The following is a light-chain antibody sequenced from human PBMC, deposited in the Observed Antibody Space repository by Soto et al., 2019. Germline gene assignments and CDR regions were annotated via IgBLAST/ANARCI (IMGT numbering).Light chain of an antibody. CDR1: SSDVGNYNL. Sequence: QSALTQPASVSGSPGQSITISCTGTSSDVGNYNLVSWYQQHPGKAPRLMIYEVSKRPSGVSNRFSGSKSGNTASLTISGLQAEDEADYYCCSYAKTITLVFGGGTKLTVL. V-gene: IGLV2-23*02. CDR2: EVS. CDR3: CSYAKTITLV. J-gene: IGLJ3*02.